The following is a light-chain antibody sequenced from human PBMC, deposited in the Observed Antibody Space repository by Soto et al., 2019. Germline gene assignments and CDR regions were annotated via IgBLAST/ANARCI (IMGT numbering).Light chain of an antibody. V-gene: IGKV3-15*01. Sequence: EVVMTQSPATLSVSPGERATLSCRASQSVNANLAWYQQKPGQAPRLLIHGASNSATGIPARFSGSGFGTEFILTISILQSEDFAVYYCQQYNTWLWTFGQGTKVEI. CDR2: GAS. J-gene: IGKJ1*01. CDR3: QQYNTWLWT. CDR1: QSVNAN.